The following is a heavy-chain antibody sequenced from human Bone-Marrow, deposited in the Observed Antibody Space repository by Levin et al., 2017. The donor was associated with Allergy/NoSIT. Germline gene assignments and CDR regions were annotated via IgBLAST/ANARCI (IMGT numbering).Heavy chain of an antibody. CDR3: AKSIAWQLAPPYYYGMDV. Sequence: GGSLRLSCAASGFTFDDYAMHWVRQAPGKGLEWVSGISWNSGSIGYADSVKGRFTISRDNAKNSLYLQMNSLRAEETALYYCAKSIAWQLAPPYYYGMDVWGQGTTVTVSS. J-gene: IGHJ6*02. CDR1: GFTFDDYA. D-gene: IGHD6-6*01. V-gene: IGHV3-9*01. CDR2: ISWNSGSI.